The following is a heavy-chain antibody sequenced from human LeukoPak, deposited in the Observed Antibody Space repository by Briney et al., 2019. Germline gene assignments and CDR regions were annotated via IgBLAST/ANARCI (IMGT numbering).Heavy chain of an antibody. Sequence: GGSLRLSCVPSGFSFSNYAMSWVRQAPGKGLEWVSSISSSSSYIYYADSVKGRFTISRDNAKNSLYLQMNSLRAEDTAVYYCAREYYYDSSGYLWGQGTLVTVSS. J-gene: IGHJ4*02. CDR3: AREYYYDSSGYL. V-gene: IGHV3-21*01. D-gene: IGHD3-22*01. CDR2: ISSSSSYI. CDR1: GFSFSNYA.